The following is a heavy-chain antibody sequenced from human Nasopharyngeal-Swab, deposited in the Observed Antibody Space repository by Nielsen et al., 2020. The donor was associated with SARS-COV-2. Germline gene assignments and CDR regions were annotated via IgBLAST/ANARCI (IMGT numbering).Heavy chain of an antibody. V-gene: IGHV3-48*04. CDR2: ISSSSSTI. Sequence: GESLKISCAASGFTFSSYSMNWVRQAPGKGLEWVSYISSSSSTIYYADSVKGRFTISRDNAKNSLYLQMNSLRAEDTAVYYCARGLFLYYYGSGSGGSYDYWGQGTLVTVSS. CDR1: GFTFSSYS. J-gene: IGHJ4*02. CDR3: ARGLFLYYYGSGSGGSYDY. D-gene: IGHD3-10*01.